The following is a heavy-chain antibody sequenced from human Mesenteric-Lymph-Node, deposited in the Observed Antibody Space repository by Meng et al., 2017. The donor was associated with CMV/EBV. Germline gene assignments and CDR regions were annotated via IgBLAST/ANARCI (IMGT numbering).Heavy chain of an antibody. CDR2: ISNDGTRK. CDR3: ASVPAELRYSQWLGDY. CDR1: GFRFSSYT. J-gene: IGHJ4*02. D-gene: IGHD3-3*01. Sequence: GGSLRLSCAPSGFRFSSYTMHWIRQVPGKGLEWMAIISNDGTRKYYADSVKGRFTISRDNSKSTMFLQMNSLRPEDTAVYYCASVPAELRYSQWLGDYWGQGTLVTVSS. V-gene: IGHV3-30-3*01.